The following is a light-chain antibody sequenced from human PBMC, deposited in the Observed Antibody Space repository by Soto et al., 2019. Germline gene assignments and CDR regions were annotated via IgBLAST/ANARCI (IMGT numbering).Light chain of an antibody. CDR2: GAS. CDR1: QSVSSSY. Sequence: EIVLTQSPGTLSLSPGERATLSCRASQSVSSSYLAWYQQKPGQAPRLLIYGASSRATGIPDRFSGSESGTDFALTISRLEPEDFAVYYCHQYDSSPVTFGQGTKVEIK. J-gene: IGKJ1*01. CDR3: HQYDSSPVT. V-gene: IGKV3-20*01.